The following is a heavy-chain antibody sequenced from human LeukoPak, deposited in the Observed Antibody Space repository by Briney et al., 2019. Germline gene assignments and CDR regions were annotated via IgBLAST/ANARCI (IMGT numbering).Heavy chain of an antibody. CDR2: VYISGTT. V-gene: IGHV4-4*07. J-gene: IGHJ4*02. D-gene: IGHD3-22*01. Sequence: PSETLSLTCTVAGGSISSYYWSWIRQPAGKGLEWIGRVYISGTTNYNPSLKSRITMSLDTSKNQLSLKLSSVTAADTAVYYCARDEAGSGYIDYWGQGTLATVSS. CDR1: GGSISSYY. CDR3: ARDEAGSGYIDY.